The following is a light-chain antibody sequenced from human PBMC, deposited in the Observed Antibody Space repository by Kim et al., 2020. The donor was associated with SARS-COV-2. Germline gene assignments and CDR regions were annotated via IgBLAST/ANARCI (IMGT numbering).Light chain of an antibody. CDR2: AKD. V-gene: IGLV3-19*01. CDR1: SLRRYY. CDR3: ISRDNSGASYV. J-gene: IGLJ1*01. Sequence: ALGRTVRITCQGDSLRRYYASWYQQRPGPGPMLVIYAKDHRPSGIPDRFSGSSAGNIASLTITGAQAEDEADYYCISRDNSGASYVFGTGTKVTVL.